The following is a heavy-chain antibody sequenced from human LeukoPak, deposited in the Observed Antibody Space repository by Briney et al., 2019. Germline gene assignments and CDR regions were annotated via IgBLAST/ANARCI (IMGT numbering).Heavy chain of an antibody. D-gene: IGHD3-16*02. CDR3: ARSDYIWGSYRVYDY. CDR1: GGSISSRSW. V-gene: IGHV4-4*02. Sequence: SGTLSLTCAVSGGSISSRSWWSWVRQAPGKGLEWIGEISHSENTNYNPSLMSRVTTSIDKSNNQFSLNLTSVTAANTAVYYCARSDYIWGSYRVYDYWGQGTLVTVSS. CDR2: ISHSENT. J-gene: IGHJ4*02.